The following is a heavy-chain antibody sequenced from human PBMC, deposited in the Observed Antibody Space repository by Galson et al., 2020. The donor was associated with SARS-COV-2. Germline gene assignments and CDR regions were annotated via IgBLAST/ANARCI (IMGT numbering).Heavy chain of an antibody. CDR3: ARGGGSYRAFFDY. CDR2: ISYDGDNK. CDR1: GFPFSNYG. J-gene: IGHJ4*02. V-gene: IGHV3-30*03. D-gene: IGHD1-26*01. Sequence: GESLKISCVASGFPFSNYGTHWVRQAPGKGLEWVATISYDGDNKNYADSVKGRFTISRDNSKKTLYLQMNSLRAEDTAVYYCARGGGSYRAFFDYWGQGTPVTVSS.